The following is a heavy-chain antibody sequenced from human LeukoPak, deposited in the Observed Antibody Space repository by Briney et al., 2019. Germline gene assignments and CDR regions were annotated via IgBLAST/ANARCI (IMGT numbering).Heavy chain of an antibody. Sequence: SETLSLTCAVPGYSISSGYYWGWIRQPPGKGLERIGSIYHSGSTYYNPSLKSRVTISLDTSNQFSLKLSSVTAADTAVYYCARHTNFGSGSYYSYWGQGTLVTVSS. D-gene: IGHD3-10*01. CDR2: IYHSGST. CDR3: ARHTNFGSGSYYSY. V-gene: IGHV4-38-2*01. J-gene: IGHJ4*02. CDR1: GYSISSGYY.